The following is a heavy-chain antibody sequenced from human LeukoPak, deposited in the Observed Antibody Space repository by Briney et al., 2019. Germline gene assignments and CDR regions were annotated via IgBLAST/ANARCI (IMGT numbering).Heavy chain of an antibody. Sequence: GGSLRLPCAASGFTVSSNYMSWVRQAPGKGLEWVSVIYSGGSTYYADSVKGRFTISRDNSKNTLYLQMNSLRAEDTAVYYCARGDYGDFYYFDYWGQGTLVTVSS. CDR3: ARGDYGDFYYFDY. J-gene: IGHJ4*02. D-gene: IGHD4-17*01. V-gene: IGHV3-66*01. CDR1: GFTVSSNY. CDR2: IYSGGST.